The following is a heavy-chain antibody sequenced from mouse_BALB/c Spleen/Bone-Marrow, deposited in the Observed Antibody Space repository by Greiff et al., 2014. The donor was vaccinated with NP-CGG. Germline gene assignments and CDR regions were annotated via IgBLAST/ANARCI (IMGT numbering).Heavy chain of an antibody. CDR2: ISSGSSTI. D-gene: IGHD2-3*01. CDR3: ARRDDGYYNFDD. CDR1: GFTFSSFG. Sequence: EVKLQESGGGLVQPGGSRKLSCAASGFTFSSFGMHWVRQAPEKGLEWVAYISSGSSTIYYADTVKGRFTISRDNPKNTLFLQMTSLRSEDTAMDYCARRDDGYYNFDDWGQGTTLTVSS. J-gene: IGHJ2*01. V-gene: IGHV5-17*02.